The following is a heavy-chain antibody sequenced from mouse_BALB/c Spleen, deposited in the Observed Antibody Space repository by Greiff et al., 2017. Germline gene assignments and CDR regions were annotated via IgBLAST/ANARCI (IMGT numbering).Heavy chain of an antibody. Sequence: EVKLQESGAELVRSGASVKLSCTASGFNIKDYYMHWVKQRPEQGLEWIGWIDPENGDTEYAPKFQGKATMTADTSSNTAYLQLSSLTSEDTAVYYCNHYRYGDYYAMDYWGQGTSVTVSS. V-gene: IGHV14-4*02. D-gene: IGHD2-14*01. CDR3: NHYRYGDYYAMDY. CDR1: GFNIKDYY. J-gene: IGHJ4*01. CDR2: IDPENGDT.